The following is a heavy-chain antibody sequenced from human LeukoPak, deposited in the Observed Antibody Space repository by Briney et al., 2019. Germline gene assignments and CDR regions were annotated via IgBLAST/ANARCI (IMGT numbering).Heavy chain of an antibody. V-gene: IGHV4-30-4*08. D-gene: IGHD2-15*01. J-gene: IGHJ4*02. CDR1: GGSFGSGDYY. CDR3: AREALLYYFDY. CDR2: IYYSGST. Sequence: SQTLSLTCTVSGGSFGSGDYYWSWIRQPPGKGLEWIGYIYYSGSTYYNPSLKSRVTISVDTSKNQFSLKLSSVTAADTAVYYCAREALLYYFDYWGQGTPVTVSS.